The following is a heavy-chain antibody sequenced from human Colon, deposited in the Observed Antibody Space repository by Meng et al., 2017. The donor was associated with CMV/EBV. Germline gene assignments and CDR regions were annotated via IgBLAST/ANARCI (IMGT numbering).Heavy chain of an antibody. CDR1: GYTFSKSY. J-gene: IGHJ4*01. CDR2: INPTGDST. CDR3: ASQAATHTYFDF. D-gene: IGHD6-13*01. Sequence: VQLVQSGAAVRKPGVSVRVSCKASGYTFSKSYIYWVRLSPGQGPEWMGIINPTGDSTTLAQKFQGRVTVTRDTSTNTVYMELSSLRSDDTAVYYCASQAATHTYFDFWGHGTLVTVSS. V-gene: IGHV1-46*01.